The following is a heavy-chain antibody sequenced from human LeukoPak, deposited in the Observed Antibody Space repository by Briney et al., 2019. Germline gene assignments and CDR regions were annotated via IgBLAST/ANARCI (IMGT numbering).Heavy chain of an antibody. CDR2: IRSKAYGGTT. CDR1: GFTFGDYA. D-gene: IGHD3-3*01. V-gene: IGHV3-49*04. CDR3: TREYDFWSGYFDY. Sequence: GRSLRLSCTASGFTFGDYAMSWVRQAPGKGLEWVGFIRSKAYGGTTEYAASVKGRFTISRDDSKSIAYLQMNSLKTEDTAVYYCTREYDFWSGYFDYWGQGNPGHRLL. J-gene: IGHJ4*02.